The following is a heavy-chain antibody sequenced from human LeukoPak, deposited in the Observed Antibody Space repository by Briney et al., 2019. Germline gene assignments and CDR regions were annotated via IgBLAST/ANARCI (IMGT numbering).Heavy chain of an antibody. CDR2: ISGSGGST. J-gene: IGHJ4*02. V-gene: IGHV3-23*01. CDR3: AKDLGELFDY. D-gene: IGHD3-10*01. CDR1: GFTFSSNA. Sequence: GGSLRPSCAAAGFTFSSNAMSWVRQAPGKGLEWVSAISGSGGSTYYADSVKGRFTISRGNSKNTLYLQMNSLRAEDTAVYYCAKDLGELFDYWGQGTLVTVSS.